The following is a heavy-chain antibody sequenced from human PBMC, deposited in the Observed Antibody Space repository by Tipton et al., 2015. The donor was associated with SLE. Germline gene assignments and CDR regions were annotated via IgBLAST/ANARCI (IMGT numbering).Heavy chain of an antibody. V-gene: IGHV4-39*07. CDR2: IYYTGTTT. CDR3: ARGLRTGAFDI. J-gene: IGHJ3*02. CDR1: GGSVSSSSKY. Sequence: TLSLTCTVSGGSVSSSSKYWAWIRQPPGKGLEWIGSIYYTGTTTYYNSFLKSRVTMSVDTSKTQFSLRLSSVTAADTAVYYCARGLRTGAFDIWGQGTMVTVSS. D-gene: IGHD1-14*01.